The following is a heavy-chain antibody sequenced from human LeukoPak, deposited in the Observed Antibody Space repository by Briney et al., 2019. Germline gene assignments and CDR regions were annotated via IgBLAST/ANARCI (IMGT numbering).Heavy chain of an antibody. CDR3: ARDSAFYYDSSGYHDAFDI. Sequence: ASVKVSCKASGYTFTGYYMHRVRQAPGQGLEWMGWINPNSGGTNYAQKFQGWVTMTRDTSISTAYMELSRLRSDDTAVYYCARDSAFYYDSSGYHDAFDIWGQGTMVTVSS. D-gene: IGHD3-22*01. CDR2: INPNSGGT. J-gene: IGHJ3*02. V-gene: IGHV1-2*04. CDR1: GYTFTGYY.